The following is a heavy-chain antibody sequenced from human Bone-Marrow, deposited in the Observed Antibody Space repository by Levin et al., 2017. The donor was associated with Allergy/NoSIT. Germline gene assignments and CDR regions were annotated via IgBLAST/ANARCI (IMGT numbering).Heavy chain of an antibody. V-gene: IGHV4-39*01. CDR3: ARLQRWLPKVDY. CDR2: IYDGGKT. J-gene: IGHJ4*02. D-gene: IGHD6-19*01. CDR1: GGSLSSDNYF. Sequence: SETLSLTCTVSGGSLSSDNYFWGWIRQPPGKGLVWVGSIYDGGKTDYNPSLKSRVTISVDTSNNQFSLKLSSVTAAAMAVYFCARLQRWLPKVDYWGRGTLVTVSS.